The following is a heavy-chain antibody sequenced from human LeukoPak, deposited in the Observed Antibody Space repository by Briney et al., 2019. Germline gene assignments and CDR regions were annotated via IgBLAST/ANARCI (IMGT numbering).Heavy chain of an antibody. CDR3: ARLREGIDY. D-gene: IGHD1-26*01. CDR2: ISYTGTT. V-gene: IGHV4-39*01. Sequence: SETLSLTCTVFGASISSSGYYWGWIRQPPGKGLEWIGCISYTGTTYYNPSLKSRLSISVDTSKNQFSLKLSSVTAADTAVYYCARLREGIDYWGQGTLVTVSS. J-gene: IGHJ4*02. CDR1: GASISSSGYY.